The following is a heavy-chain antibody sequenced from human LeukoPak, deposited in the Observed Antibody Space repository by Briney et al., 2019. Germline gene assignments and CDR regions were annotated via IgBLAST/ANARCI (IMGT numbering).Heavy chain of an antibody. Sequence: QPGGSLRLSCAASGFTLSDFEMNWVRQVPGKGLEWVSHIDGGGGSIFYADSVKGRFTVSRDNAKNSLYLQMNSLRVEDTAIYYCARELLLCGGDCNDYWGQGTLVTVSS. D-gene: IGHD2-21*02. V-gene: IGHV3-48*03. CDR2: IDGGGGSI. CDR1: GFTLSDFE. CDR3: ARELLLCGGDCNDY. J-gene: IGHJ4*02.